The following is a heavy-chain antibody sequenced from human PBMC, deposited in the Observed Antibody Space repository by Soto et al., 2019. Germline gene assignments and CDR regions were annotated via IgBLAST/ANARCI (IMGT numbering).Heavy chain of an antibody. J-gene: IGHJ5*02. CDR2: IYPGDSDT. CDR1: GYSFTSYW. V-gene: IGHV5-51*01. CDR3: ARTLTGDPNCFDP. Sequence: GESLKISCKGSGYSFTSYWIGWVRQMPGKGLEWMGIIYPGDSDTRYSPSFQGQVTFSADKSISTAYLQWSSLKASDTDMYYCARTLTGDPNCFDPWGQGTLVTVSS. D-gene: IGHD7-27*01.